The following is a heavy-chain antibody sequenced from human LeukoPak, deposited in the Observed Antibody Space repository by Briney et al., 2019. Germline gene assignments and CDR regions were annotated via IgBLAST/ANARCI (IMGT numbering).Heavy chain of an antibody. CDR2: IYNNGST. J-gene: IGHJ4*02. CDR3: ARAVVLYYDGSGYSTRFDY. CDR1: GGSISSYY. Sequence: PSETLSLTCTVSGGSISSYYWSWIRQPPGKGLEWIGYIYNNGSTNYNPSLKSRVTISLDTSKNQFSLKLRSVTAADTAMYYCARAVVLYYDGSGYSTRFDYWGQGTLVTVSS. D-gene: IGHD3-22*01. V-gene: IGHV4-59*01.